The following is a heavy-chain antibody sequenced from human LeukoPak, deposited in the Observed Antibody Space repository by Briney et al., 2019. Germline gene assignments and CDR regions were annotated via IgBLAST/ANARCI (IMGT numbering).Heavy chain of an antibody. CDR2: PNSDGSST. Sequence: PGGSLRLSCAASGFTFSNYWMHWVRQAPGKVLVWVSRPNSDGSSTNYADSVKGRFTISRDNAKNTLYLQMNSLRDGDTAVFYCARSRYDYIWGIDYWGQGTLVTISS. V-gene: IGHV3-74*01. CDR3: ARSRYDYIWGIDY. CDR1: GFTFSNYW. J-gene: IGHJ4*02. D-gene: IGHD3-16*01.